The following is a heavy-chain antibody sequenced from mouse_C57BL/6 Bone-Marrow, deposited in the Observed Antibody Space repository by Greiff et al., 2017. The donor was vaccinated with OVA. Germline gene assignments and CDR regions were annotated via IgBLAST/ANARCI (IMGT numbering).Heavy chain of an antibody. CDR3: ASYYGAY. CDR2: IYPRSGNT. V-gene: IGHV1-81*01. D-gene: IGHD2-1*01. Sequence: VKLMESGAELARPGASVKLSCKASGYTFTSYGISWVKQRTGQGLEWIGEIYPRSGNTYYNEKFKGKATLTADKSSSTAYLELRSLTSEDSAVYFCASYYGAYWGQGTLVTVSA. J-gene: IGHJ3*01. CDR1: GYTFTSYG.